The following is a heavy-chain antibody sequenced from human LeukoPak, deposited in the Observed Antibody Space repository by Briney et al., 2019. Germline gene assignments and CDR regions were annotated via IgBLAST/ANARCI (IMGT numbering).Heavy chain of an antibody. J-gene: IGHJ4*02. CDR1: GFSFNEYA. V-gene: IGHV3-33*08. Sequence: GSLRLSCAAAGFSFNEYAMHWVRQAPGKGLEWVAVIWRVGSNKYYADSVKGRFTVSRDNPKNTLNLQMDSLRVEDTAVYYCARHGSGRKYFDPLDYWGQGTLVTVSS. CDR3: ARHGSGRKYFDPLDY. D-gene: IGHD1-26*01. CDR2: IWRVGSNK.